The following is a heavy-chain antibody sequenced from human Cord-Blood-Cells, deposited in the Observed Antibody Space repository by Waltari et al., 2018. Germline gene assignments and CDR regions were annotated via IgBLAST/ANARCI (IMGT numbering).Heavy chain of an antibody. Sequence: QVQLVQSGAEVKKPWSSVKVSCKASGGTFSSYAISWVRQAPGQGLEWMGGIIPIFGTANDAQKVQGRVTITADESTSTAYMELSSLRSEDTAVYYCARDYSNYSNWFDPWGQGTLVTVSS. J-gene: IGHJ5*02. D-gene: IGHD4-4*01. CDR2: IIPIFGTA. V-gene: IGHV1-69*12. CDR3: ARDYSNYSNWFDP. CDR1: GGTFSSYA.